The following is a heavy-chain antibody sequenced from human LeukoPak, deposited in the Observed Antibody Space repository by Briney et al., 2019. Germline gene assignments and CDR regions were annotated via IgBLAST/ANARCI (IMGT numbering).Heavy chain of an antibody. J-gene: IGHJ5*02. D-gene: IGHD3-3*01. CDR1: GYTFTGYD. Sequence: GASVKVSCKASGYTFTGYDINWVRQAPGQGLEWMGWMNPNSGNTGYAQKFQGRVTITRNTSISTAYMELSSLRSEDTAVYYCARGKRITIFGVGERFNWFDPWGQGTLVTVSS. CDR3: ARGKRITIFGVGERFNWFDP. CDR2: MNPNSGNT. V-gene: IGHV1-8*03.